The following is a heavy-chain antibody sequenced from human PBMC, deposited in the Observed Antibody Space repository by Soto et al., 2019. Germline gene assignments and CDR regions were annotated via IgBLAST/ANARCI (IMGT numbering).Heavy chain of an antibody. Sequence: QVQLVQSGAEVKNPGASEKVSCKASGYSFTRYGIGWARQAPGQGLEWMGWINAYNGNTNYAQNLQGRLTLTTDTSTTTAYMELRSLRSNDTAIYYCAMVDAYVTPSPQDVWGQGTTVTVSS. CDR1: GYSFTRYG. CDR2: INAYNGNT. D-gene: IGHD3-16*01. V-gene: IGHV1-18*01. J-gene: IGHJ6*02. CDR3: AMVDAYVTPSPQDV.